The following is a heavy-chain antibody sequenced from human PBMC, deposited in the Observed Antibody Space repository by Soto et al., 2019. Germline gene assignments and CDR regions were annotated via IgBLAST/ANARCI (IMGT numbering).Heavy chain of an antibody. CDR3: ARHVDDFWSGYYLDY. CDR1: GGSISSYY. J-gene: IGHJ4*02. Sequence: SETLSLTCTVSGGSISSYYWSWIRQPPGKGLEWIGYIYYSGSTNYNPSLKSRVTISVDTSKNQFSLKLSSVTAADTAVYYCARHVDDFWSGYYLDYWGQGTLVTVSS. D-gene: IGHD3-3*01. V-gene: IGHV4-59*08. CDR2: IYYSGST.